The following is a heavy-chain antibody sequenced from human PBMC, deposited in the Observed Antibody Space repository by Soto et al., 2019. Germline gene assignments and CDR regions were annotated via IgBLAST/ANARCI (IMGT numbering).Heavy chain of an antibody. J-gene: IGHJ4*02. CDR1: GFTFTSSA. CDR3: ARDDPYGDYGPYYFDY. Sequence: SVKVSCKASGFTFTSSAVQWVRQARGQRLEWIGWIVVGSGNTNYAQKFQERVTITRDMSTSTAYMELSSLRSEDTAVYYCARDDPYGDYGPYYFDYGGQGTLVTVSS. CDR2: IVVGSGNT. D-gene: IGHD4-17*01. V-gene: IGHV1-58*01.